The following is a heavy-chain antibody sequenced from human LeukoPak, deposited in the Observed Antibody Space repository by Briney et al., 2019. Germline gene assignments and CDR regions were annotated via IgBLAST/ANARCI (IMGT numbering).Heavy chain of an antibody. CDR3: ARGPFTLLRGPDNWFDP. CDR2: IYYSGSI. D-gene: IGHD3-10*01. V-gene: IGHV4-39*07. Sequence: SETLSLTCTVSGGSISSSSYYWGWIRQPPGKGLEWIGTIYYSGSIYYNPSLKSRVTISVDTSKNQFSLKLSSVTAADTAVYYCARGPFTLLRGPDNWFDPWGQGALVTVSS. J-gene: IGHJ5*02. CDR1: GGSISSSSYY.